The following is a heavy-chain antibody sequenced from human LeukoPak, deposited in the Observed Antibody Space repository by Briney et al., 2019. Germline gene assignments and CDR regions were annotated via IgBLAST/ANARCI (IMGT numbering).Heavy chain of an antibody. CDR1: GFTFSSYG. D-gene: IGHD4-17*01. CDR3: ARPATVTGDWYFDL. V-gene: IGHV3-33*01. J-gene: IGHJ2*01. Sequence: GGSLRLSCVASGFTFSSYGMYWVRQAPGKGLEWVAVIWYDGSNKYYADSVKGRFTISRDNSKNTLYLQMNSLRAEDTAVYYCARPATVTGDWYFDLWGRGTLVTVSS. CDR2: IWYDGSNK.